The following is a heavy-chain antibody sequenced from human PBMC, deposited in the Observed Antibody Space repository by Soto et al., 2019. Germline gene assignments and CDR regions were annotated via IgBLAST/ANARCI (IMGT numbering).Heavy chain of an antibody. J-gene: IGHJ6*03. CDR3: ARDLRLELPTSREYYYYYFMDV. CDR1: GGTFSSYT. Sequence: ASVKVSCKASGGTFSSYTISWVRQAPGQGLEWMGRIIPILGIANYAQKFQGRVTITADKSTSTAYMELSSLRSEDTAVYYCARDLRLELPTSREYYYYYFMDVWGKGTTVTVSS. CDR2: IIPILGIA. V-gene: IGHV1-69*04. D-gene: IGHD1-7*01.